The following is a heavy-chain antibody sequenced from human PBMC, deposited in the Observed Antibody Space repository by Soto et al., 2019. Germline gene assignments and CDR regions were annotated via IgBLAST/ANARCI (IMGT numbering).Heavy chain of an antibody. D-gene: IGHD3-10*01. J-gene: IGHJ4*02. CDR2: IYYGGNT. V-gene: IGHV4-31*03. CDR3: ATDFGSGSYYPDY. Sequence: QVQLQESGPGLVKPSQTLSLTCTVSGGSISSGSYYWSWIRQHPGKGLEWIGYIYYGGNTYYNPSLKGRVSISVDTSKNQYSLEVNSVTAADTAVYYCATDFGSGSYYPDYWGQGTLVTVSS. CDR1: GGSISSGSYY.